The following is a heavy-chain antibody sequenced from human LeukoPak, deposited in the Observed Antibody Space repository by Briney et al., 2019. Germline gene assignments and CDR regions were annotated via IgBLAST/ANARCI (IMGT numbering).Heavy chain of an antibody. Sequence: PGGSLRLSCAASGFTVSSNYMSWVRQAPGKGLEWVSVIYSGGSTYYADSVKGRFTISRDNSKNTLYLQMNSLRAEDTAVYYCARVRSVCGDAFDIWGQGTMVTVSS. D-gene: IGHD2-8*01. CDR1: GFTVSSNY. CDR3: ARVRSVCGDAFDI. V-gene: IGHV3-53*01. CDR2: IYSGGST. J-gene: IGHJ3*02.